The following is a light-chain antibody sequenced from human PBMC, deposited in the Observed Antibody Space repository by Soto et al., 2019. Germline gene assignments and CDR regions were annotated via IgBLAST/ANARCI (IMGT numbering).Light chain of an antibody. J-gene: IGKJ4*01. CDR3: QMYNNWVAT. Sequence: EIVLTQSPDTLSLSPGESATLSCRASQSVSSLSLAWYQQRPGQAPRLLIFAASSRATGIPDRFSGSGSETDFTLTINSLQSEDFAVYYCQMYNNWVATFGGGTKVEI. CDR1: QSVSSLS. V-gene: IGKV3D-20*02. CDR2: AAS.